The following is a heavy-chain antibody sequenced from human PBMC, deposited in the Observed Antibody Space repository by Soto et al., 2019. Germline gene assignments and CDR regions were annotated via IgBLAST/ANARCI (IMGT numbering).Heavy chain of an antibody. Sequence: PGGSLRLSCAASGFTFSSYSMNWVRQAPGKGLEWVSSISSSSSYIYYADSVKGRFTISRDNAKNSLYLQMNSLRAEDTAVYHCARDREQLRARGFDYWGQGTLVTVSS. CDR3: ARDREQLRARGFDY. D-gene: IGHD6-6*01. CDR1: GFTFSSYS. J-gene: IGHJ4*02. CDR2: ISSSSSYI. V-gene: IGHV3-21*01.